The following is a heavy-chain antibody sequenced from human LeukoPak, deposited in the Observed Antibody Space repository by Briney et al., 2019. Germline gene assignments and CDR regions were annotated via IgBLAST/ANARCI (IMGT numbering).Heavy chain of an antibody. D-gene: IGHD3-9*01. CDR2: IYYSGST. CDR1: GGSISSYY. CDR3: ARTYYDILTGYYHSWFDP. V-gene: IGHV4-59*01. J-gene: IGHJ5*02. Sequence: SETLSLTCTVSGGSISSYYWSWIRQPPGKGLEWIGYIYYSGSTNYNPSLKSRVTLSVDTSKNQFSLKLSSVTAADTAVYYCARTYYDILTGYYHSWFDPWGQGTLVTVSS.